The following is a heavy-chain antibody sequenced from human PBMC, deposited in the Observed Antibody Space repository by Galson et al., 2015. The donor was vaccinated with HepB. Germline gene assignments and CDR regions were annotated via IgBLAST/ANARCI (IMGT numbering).Heavy chain of an antibody. D-gene: IGHD3-10*01. CDR3: ARFTYYYGPGSYLDAFDI. J-gene: IGHJ3*02. CDR2: INTGNGNT. Sequence: SVKVSCKASGYTFTSYAMHWVRQAPGQRLEWMGWINTGNGNTKYSQKFQGRVTITRDTSAGTAYMELSSLRSEDTAVYYCARFTYYYGPGSYLDAFDIWGQGTMVTVSS. V-gene: IGHV1-3*04. CDR1: GYTFTSYA.